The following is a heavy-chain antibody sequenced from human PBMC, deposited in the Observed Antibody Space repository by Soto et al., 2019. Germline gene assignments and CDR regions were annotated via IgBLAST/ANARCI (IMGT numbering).Heavy chain of an antibody. V-gene: IGHV1-18*01. CDR1: GYTFTSYG. Sequence: GASVKVSCKASGYTFTSYGISWVRQAHGQGLEWMGWISAYNGNTNYAQKLQGRVTMTTDTSTSTAYMELRSLRSDDTAVYYCAREGYYDSSGYQYGMDVWGQGTTVTVS. CDR2: ISAYNGNT. CDR3: AREGYYDSSGYQYGMDV. J-gene: IGHJ6*02. D-gene: IGHD3-22*01.